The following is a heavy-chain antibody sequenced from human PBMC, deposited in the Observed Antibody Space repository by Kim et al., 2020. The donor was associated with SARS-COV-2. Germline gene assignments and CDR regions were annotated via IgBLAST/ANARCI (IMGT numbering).Heavy chain of an antibody. CDR3: LGGCYCDY. V-gene: IGHV1-3*01. D-gene: IGHD3-16*01. CDR2: INCGNGET. J-gene: IGHJ4*02. Sequence: ASVKVSCKTSGHTFSGYSIHWVRQAPGQGFECMGRINCGNGETKFSQKFQGRVTFTRDTSATTAYMELTGLRSEDSAVYYCLGGCYCDYWGQGSRVTVSS. CDR1: GHTFSGYS.